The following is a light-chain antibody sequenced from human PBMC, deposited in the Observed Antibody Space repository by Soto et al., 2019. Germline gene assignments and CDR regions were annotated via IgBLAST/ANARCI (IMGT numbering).Light chain of an antibody. CDR3: SSYAGSNNWV. CDR2: DVS. Sequence: QSALTQPPSASGSPGQSVTISCTGTSSDVGSYNYVSWYQQDPGKAPKLMIFDVSKRPSGVPDRFSGSKSGNTASLTVSGLQAEDEADYYCSSYAGSNNWVFGGGTKLTVL. V-gene: IGLV2-8*01. CDR1: SSDVGSYNY. J-gene: IGLJ3*02.